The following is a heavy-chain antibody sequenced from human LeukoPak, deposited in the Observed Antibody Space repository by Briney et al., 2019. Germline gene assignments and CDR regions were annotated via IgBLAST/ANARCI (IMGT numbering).Heavy chain of an antibody. J-gene: IGHJ4*02. CDR2: IIPILGIA. Sequence: ASVKVSCKASGYTFTSYGISWVRQAPGQGLEWMGRIIPILGIANYAQKFQGRVTITADKSTSTAYMELSSLRSEDTAVYYCARSRIVGSAGPFDYWGQGTLVTVSS. CDR1: GYTFTSYG. D-gene: IGHD1-26*01. CDR3: ARSRIVGSAGPFDY. V-gene: IGHV1-69*04.